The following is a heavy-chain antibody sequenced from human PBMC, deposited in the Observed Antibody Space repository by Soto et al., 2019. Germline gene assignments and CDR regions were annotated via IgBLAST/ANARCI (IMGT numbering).Heavy chain of an antibody. Sequence: SETLSLTCSVSGGSVNSGDYYWSWVRQPPGKALEWIGFIYYGGSGYYTPSLKSRVTVSVDTSKKQFSLRVTSVTAADTAVYYCTRARGGYCNCGSCYGIDSWGQGTLVTVSS. D-gene: IGHD2-15*01. J-gene: IGHJ4*02. CDR2: IYYGGSG. CDR3: TRARGGYCNCGSCYGIDS. V-gene: IGHV4-30-4*01. CDR1: GGSVNSGDYY.